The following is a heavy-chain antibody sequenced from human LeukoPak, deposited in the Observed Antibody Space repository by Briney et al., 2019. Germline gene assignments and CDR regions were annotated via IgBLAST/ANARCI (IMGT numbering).Heavy chain of an antibody. D-gene: IGHD6-19*01. V-gene: IGHV3-64*04. J-gene: IGHJ5*02. CDR3: AKTGSSGWYRVWWFDP. CDR1: GFIFSNYD. CDR2: INNNGGRT. Sequence: PGGSLRLSCSASGFIFSNYDMHWVRQAPGKGLEYVSAINNNGGRTYYADSVKGRFTISRDNSKNTLYLQMNSLRAEDTAVYYCAKTGSSGWYRVWWFDPWGQGTLVTVSS.